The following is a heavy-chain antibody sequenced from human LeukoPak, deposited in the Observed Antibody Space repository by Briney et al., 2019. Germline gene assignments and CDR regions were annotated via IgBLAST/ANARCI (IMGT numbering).Heavy chain of an antibody. D-gene: IGHD1-7*01. CDR3: ARAKAITGITSFDY. CDR2: ISGGSGYT. CDR1: GFTFTDYY. Sequence: GGSLRLSCAASGFTFTDYYMSWIRQAPGEGLEWVSYISGGSGYTNYADSVTGRFTISRDNARNSLYLQMNSLRAEDTAVYYCARAKAITGITSFDYWGQGTLVTVSS. J-gene: IGHJ4*02. V-gene: IGHV3-11*06.